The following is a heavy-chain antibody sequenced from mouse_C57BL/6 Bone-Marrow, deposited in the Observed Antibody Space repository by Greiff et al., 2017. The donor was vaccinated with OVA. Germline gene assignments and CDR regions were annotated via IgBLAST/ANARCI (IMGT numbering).Heavy chain of an antibody. V-gene: IGHV1-74*01. CDR3: AIEGRQLRPWFAY. J-gene: IGHJ3*01. CDR1: GYTFTSYW. Sequence: VKLQQPGAELVKPGASVKVSCKASGYTFTSYWMHWVKQRPGQGLEWIGRIHPSDSDTNYNQKFKGKATLTVDKSSSTAYMQLSSLTSEDSAVYYCAIEGRQLRPWFAYWGQGTLVTVSA. D-gene: IGHD3-2*02. CDR2: IHPSDSDT.